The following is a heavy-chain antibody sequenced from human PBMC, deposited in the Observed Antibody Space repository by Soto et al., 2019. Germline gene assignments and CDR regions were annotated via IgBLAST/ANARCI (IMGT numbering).Heavy chain of an antibody. V-gene: IGHV3-23*01. CDR1: GFTFSSYA. CDR3: ARSRSYYYYYMDV. CDR2: ISGSGGST. Sequence: GGSLRFSCAASGFTFSSYAMSWVRQAPGKGLEWVSAISGSGGSTYYADSVKGRFTISRDNSKNTLYLQMNSLRAEDTAVYYCARSRSYYYYYMDVWGKGTTVTVSS. J-gene: IGHJ6*03.